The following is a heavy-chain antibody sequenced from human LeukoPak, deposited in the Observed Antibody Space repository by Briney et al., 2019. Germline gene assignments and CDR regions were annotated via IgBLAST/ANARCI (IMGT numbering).Heavy chain of an antibody. J-gene: IGHJ4*02. CDR3: ARDMATDYFDY. V-gene: IGHV3-33*01. CDR2: IWYDGSNR. Sequence: GGSLRLSCAASGFTFSRHGMHWVLQAPGKGLEWVAVIWYDGSNRYYADSVKGRFTISRDNSKNTLYLQVNSLRAEDTAVYYCARDMATDYFDYWGQGTLVTVSS. CDR1: GFTFSRHG. D-gene: IGHD5-24*01.